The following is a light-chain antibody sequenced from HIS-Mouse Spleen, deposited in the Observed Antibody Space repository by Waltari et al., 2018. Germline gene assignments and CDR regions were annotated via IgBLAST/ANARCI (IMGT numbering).Light chain of an antibody. V-gene: IGLV3-21*03. J-gene: IGLJ2*01. Sequence: SYVLTQPPSVSVAPGKTARITCGGNNIGSKSVHGYQQKPGQAPVLVVYEDSDRPSGIPERFSGSNSGNTATLTISRVEAGDEADYYCQVWDSSSDHPVFGGGTKLTVL. CDR1: NIGSKS. CDR2: EDS. CDR3: QVWDSSSDHPV.